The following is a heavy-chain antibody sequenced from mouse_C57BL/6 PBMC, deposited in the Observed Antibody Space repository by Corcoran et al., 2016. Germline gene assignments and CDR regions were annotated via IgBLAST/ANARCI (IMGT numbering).Heavy chain of an antibody. Sequence: QIQLVQSGPELKKPGETVKISCKASGYTFTTYGMSWVKQAPGKGLKWMGWINTYSGVPTYADDFKGRFAFSLETSASTAYLQINNLKNEDTATYFCARKCPYYYGSSYWYFDFWGTGTTVTVSS. D-gene: IGHD1-1*01. CDR3: ARKCPYYYGSSYWYFDF. V-gene: IGHV9-3*01. CDR2: INTYSGVP. CDR1: GYTFTTYG. J-gene: IGHJ1*03.